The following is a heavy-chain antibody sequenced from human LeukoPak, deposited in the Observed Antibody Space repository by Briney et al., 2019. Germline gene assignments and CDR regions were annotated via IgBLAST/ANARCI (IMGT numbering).Heavy chain of an antibody. D-gene: IGHD6-19*01. CDR2: IYYSGST. CDR3: ARDRRAVAGIAHFDY. J-gene: IGHJ4*02. V-gene: IGHV4-38-2*02. Sequence: SETLPLTCSVSAYSISSGYYWGWIRQPPGKGLEWIGSIYYSGSTYYNPSLKSRVTISVDTSKNQFSLKLSSVTAADTAVYYCARDRRAVAGIAHFDYWGQGTLVTVSS. CDR1: AYSISSGYY.